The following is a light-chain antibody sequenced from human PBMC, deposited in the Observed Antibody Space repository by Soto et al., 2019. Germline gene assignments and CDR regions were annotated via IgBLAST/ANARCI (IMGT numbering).Light chain of an antibody. CDR1: QSVNIN. CDR2: GAF. J-gene: IGKJ5*01. Sequence: EIVMTQSPSTLSVSPGERATLSCRASQSVNINLAWYQQRPGQAPRLLIYGAFTRATGIPARFSGSGSGTEFTLTISSLEPEDFAVYYCQQRSNWPLTFGQGTRLEI. CDR3: QQRSNWPLT. V-gene: IGKV3-15*01.